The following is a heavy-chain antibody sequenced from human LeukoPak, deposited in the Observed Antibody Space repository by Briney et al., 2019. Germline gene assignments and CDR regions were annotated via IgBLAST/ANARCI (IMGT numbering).Heavy chain of an antibody. CDR2: ISYDGSNK. CDR1: GFTFSSYA. CDR3: ARDPLGGSKYYFDY. V-gene: IGHV3-30-3*01. Sequence: PGGSLRLSCAASGFTFSSYAMHWVRQAPGKGLEWVAVISYDGSNKYYADSVKGRFTISRDNSKNTLYLQMNSLRAEDTAVYYCARDPLGGSKYYFDYWGQGTLVTVSS. D-gene: IGHD3-16*01. J-gene: IGHJ4*02.